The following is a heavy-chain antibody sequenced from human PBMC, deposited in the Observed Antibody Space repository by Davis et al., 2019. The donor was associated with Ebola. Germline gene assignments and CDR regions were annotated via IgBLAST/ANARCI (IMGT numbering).Heavy chain of an antibody. J-gene: IGHJ4*02. CDR1: GFTFDDYG. CDR2: ISSSSSYI. V-gene: IGHV3-21*01. Sequence: GESLKISCAASGFTFDDYGMSWVRQAPGKGLEWVSSISSSSSYIYYADSVKGRFTISRDNAKNSLYLQMNSLRAEDTAVYYCARDKLGWQLVQGFDYWGQGTLVTVSS. D-gene: IGHD6-6*01. CDR3: ARDKLGWQLVQGFDY.